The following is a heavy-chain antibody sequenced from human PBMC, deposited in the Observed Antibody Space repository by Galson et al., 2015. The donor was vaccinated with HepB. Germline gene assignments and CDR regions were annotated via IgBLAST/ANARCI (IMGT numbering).Heavy chain of an antibody. CDR1: GFTFSDYY. CDR2: ISSSSSYT. V-gene: IGHV3-11*05. J-gene: IGHJ3*02. Sequence: SLRLSCAASGFTFSDYYMSWIRQAPGKGLEWVSYISSSSSYTNYADSVKGRFTISRDNAKNSLYLQMNSLRAEDTAVYYCARARGYDSSGYAEDAFDIWGQGTMVTVSS. D-gene: IGHD3-22*01. CDR3: ARARGYDSSGYAEDAFDI.